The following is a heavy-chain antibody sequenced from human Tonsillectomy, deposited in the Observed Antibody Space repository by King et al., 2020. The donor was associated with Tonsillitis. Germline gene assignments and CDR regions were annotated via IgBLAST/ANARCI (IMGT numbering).Heavy chain of an antibody. CDR2: ISWNSGSI. J-gene: IGHJ3*02. V-gene: IGHV3-9*01. CDR3: AKDDSSGPEGGAFDI. D-gene: IGHD6-19*01. Sequence: DVQLVESGGGLVQPGRSLRLSCAASGFTFDDYAMHWVRQAPGKGLEWVSGISWNSGSIGYADSVKGRFTISRDNAKNSLYLQMNSLRAEDTALYYCAKDDSSGPEGGAFDIWGQGTMVTVSS. CDR1: GFTFDDYA.